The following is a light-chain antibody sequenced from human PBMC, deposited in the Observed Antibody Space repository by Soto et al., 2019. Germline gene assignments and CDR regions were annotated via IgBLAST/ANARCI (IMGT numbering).Light chain of an antibody. V-gene: IGKV3-20*01. CDR2: GAS. Sequence: EIVLTQSPGTLSLSPGERATLSCRASQSVSSSYLAWYQQKPGQAPRLLLYGASSRATGIPDRFSGSVSGTDFTLTISRLEPEDFAVYYCQQYCSSPPTFGQGTKVEIK. CDR1: QSVSSSY. CDR3: QQYCSSPPT. J-gene: IGKJ1*01.